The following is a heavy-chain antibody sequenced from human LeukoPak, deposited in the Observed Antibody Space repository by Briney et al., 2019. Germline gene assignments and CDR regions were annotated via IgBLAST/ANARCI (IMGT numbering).Heavy chain of an antibody. D-gene: IGHD3-16*02. Sequence: ASVKVSCKASGYTFTSYGISWVRQAPGQGLEWMGWISAYNGNTNYAQKLQGRVTMTTDTSTSTAYMELSSLRSEDTAVYYCATAAITFGGVIVIEDYYYMDVWGKGTTVTVSS. CDR3: ATAAITFGGVIVIEDYYYMDV. J-gene: IGHJ6*03. V-gene: IGHV1-18*01. CDR1: GYTFTSYG. CDR2: ISAYNGNT.